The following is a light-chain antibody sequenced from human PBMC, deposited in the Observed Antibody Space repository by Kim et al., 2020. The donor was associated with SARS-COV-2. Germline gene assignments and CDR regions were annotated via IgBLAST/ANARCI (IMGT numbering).Light chain of an antibody. CDR1: SSDVGGSNY. V-gene: IGLV2-8*01. Sequence: QSALTQPPSASGSPGQSVTISCTGTSSDVGGSNYVSWYQQHPGKAPKVIIYEVNQRPSGVPDRFSGSKSGNTASLSVSGLQAGDEADYYCGSYDVSNDRVIFGGGTQLTVL. CDR2: EVN. J-gene: IGLJ2*01. CDR3: GSYDVSNDRVI.